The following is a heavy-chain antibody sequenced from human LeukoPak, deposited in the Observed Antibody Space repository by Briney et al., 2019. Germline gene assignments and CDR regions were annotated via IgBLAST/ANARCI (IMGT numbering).Heavy chain of an antibody. CDR2: MNPNSGNT. V-gene: IGHV1-8*03. D-gene: IGHD5-18*01. CDR3: ARRAMAYFYMDV. J-gene: IGHJ6*03. CDR1: GYTFISYD. Sequence: ASVKVSCKASGYTFISYDINWMRQATGQGLEWMGWMNPNSGNTGYAPKFQGRVTLTRNTSTSTAYMELSSLRSEDTAFYYCARRAMAYFYMDVWGKGTAVTVSS.